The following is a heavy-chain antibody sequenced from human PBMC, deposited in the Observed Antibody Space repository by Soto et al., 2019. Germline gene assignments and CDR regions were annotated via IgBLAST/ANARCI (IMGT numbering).Heavy chain of an antibody. J-gene: IGHJ6*02. Sequence: SETLSLTCTISGGAIGSHYWTWIRQPAGKGLEWIGRIYGSGSTKYNPSLKSRVTISVDTSKNQFSLKLSSVTAADTAVYYCARDIVVVVAATPPYYGMDVWGQGTTVTVSS. CDR1: GGAIGSHY. D-gene: IGHD2-15*01. V-gene: IGHV4-4*07. CDR3: ARDIVVVVAATPPYYGMDV. CDR2: IYGSGST.